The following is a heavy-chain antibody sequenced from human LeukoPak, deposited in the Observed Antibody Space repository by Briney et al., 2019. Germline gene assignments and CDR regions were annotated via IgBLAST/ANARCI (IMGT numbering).Heavy chain of an antibody. Sequence: GVSLRLFCATSGFTFTIHCMIWVRQARAKGLEWVSFITSNRNTIYYVDSVEGRLTVSRDNAKNSLYLQMNSLSDEDTAVYYCVRVRGTGVVNMYFDYWSQGTLVTVSS. CDR1: GFTFTIHC. CDR3: VRVRGTGVVNMYFDY. CDR2: ITSNRNTI. J-gene: IGHJ4*02. D-gene: IGHD3-3*01. V-gene: IGHV3-48*02.